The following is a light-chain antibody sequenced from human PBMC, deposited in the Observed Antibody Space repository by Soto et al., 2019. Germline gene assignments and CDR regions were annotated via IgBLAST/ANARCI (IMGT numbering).Light chain of an antibody. CDR1: SGHSSYA. CDR2: LNSDGSH. Sequence: QLVLTQSPSASASLGASVKLTCTLSSGHSSYAIAWHQQQPEKGPRYLMKLNSDGSHSKGDGIPDRFSGSSSGAERYLTISSLQSEVEADYYCQTWGTGTWVFGGGTKVTVL. CDR3: QTWGTGTWV. V-gene: IGLV4-69*01. J-gene: IGLJ3*02.